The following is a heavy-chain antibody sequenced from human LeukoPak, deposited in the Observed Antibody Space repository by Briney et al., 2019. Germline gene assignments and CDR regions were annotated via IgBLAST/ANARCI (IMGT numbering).Heavy chain of an antibody. CDR3: VKATSGSYWGGYFDY. D-gene: IGHD1-26*01. J-gene: IGHJ4*02. V-gene: IGHV3-30*18. CDR1: GXIFSNYA. CDR2: ISYDGING. Sequence: PGGSLRLSCVTSGXIFSNYAMHWVRQAPGKGLEWVAVISYDGINGYYADSLKGRFTISRDSSGNTLYLQMNNLRLDDTAVYYCVKATSGSYWGGYFDYWGQGALVTVSS.